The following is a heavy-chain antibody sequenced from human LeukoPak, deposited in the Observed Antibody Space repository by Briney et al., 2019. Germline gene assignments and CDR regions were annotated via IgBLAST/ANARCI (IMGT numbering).Heavy chain of an antibody. CDR3: ARGDCSSTSCYAFDY. Sequence: GGSLSLSCAASGSTFSSYWMHWVRQAPGKGLVWVSRINSDGSSTSYADSVKGRFTISRDNAKNTLYLQMNSLRAEDTAVYYCARGDCSSTSCYAFDYWGQGTLVTVSS. D-gene: IGHD2-2*01. CDR2: INSDGSST. J-gene: IGHJ4*02. V-gene: IGHV3-74*01. CDR1: GSTFSSYW.